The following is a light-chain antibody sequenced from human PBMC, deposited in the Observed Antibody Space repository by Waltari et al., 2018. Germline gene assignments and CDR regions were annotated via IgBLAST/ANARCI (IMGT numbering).Light chain of an antibody. CDR1: QSMSCF. J-gene: IGKJ3*01. CDR3: LQSYSLSLFT. Sequence: DIQVTQSPSSLSASVGDRVTITCRASQSMSCFLNWYQQKPGKAPRLLISATSNWQSGVPSRFSGSGSEADCTLTINSLQPEDFATYYCLQSYSLSLFTFGPGTRVDIK. CDR2: ATS. V-gene: IGKV1-39*01.